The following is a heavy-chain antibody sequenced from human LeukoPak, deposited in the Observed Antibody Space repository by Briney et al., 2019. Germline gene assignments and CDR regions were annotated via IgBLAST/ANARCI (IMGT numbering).Heavy chain of an antibody. CDR2: IYPGDSDT. CDR1: GYSFTSYW. D-gene: IGHD3-9*01. V-gene: IGHV5-51*01. CDR3: ARGGILTASAAEWFDP. J-gene: IGHJ5*02. Sequence: GESLKISCKGSGYSFTSYWIGWVRQMPGKGLEWMGNIYPGDSDTRYSPSFQGQVTISADKSISTAYLQWSSLKASDTAMYYCARGGILTASAAEWFDPWGQGTLVTVSS.